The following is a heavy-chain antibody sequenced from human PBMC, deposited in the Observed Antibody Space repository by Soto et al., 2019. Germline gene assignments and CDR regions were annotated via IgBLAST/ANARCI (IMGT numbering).Heavy chain of an antibody. CDR3: ARNFRGSSGYKYYFDY. Sequence: SETLSLTCTVSGGSISSSSYYWGWIRQPPGKGLEWIGSIYYSGNTYYNPSLKSRVTISVDTSKNQFSLKLSSVTAADTAVYYCARNFRGSSGYKYYFDYWGQGTLVTVSS. CDR1: GGSISSSSYY. CDR2: IYYSGNT. J-gene: IGHJ4*02. D-gene: IGHD3-22*01. V-gene: IGHV4-39*01.